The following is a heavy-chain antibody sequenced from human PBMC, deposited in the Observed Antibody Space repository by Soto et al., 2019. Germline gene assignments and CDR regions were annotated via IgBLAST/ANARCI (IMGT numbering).Heavy chain of an antibody. CDR2: IYYSGST. CDR3: ARMASLAGYYFDS. V-gene: IGHV4-28*01. CDR1: GYSISSTHW. J-gene: IGHJ4*02. Sequence: SETLSLTCAVSGYSISSTHWWGWIRQAPGKGLEWIAYIYYSGSTYYNPSLKSRVTMSVDTSKNHFSLKLSSVTAVDTAVYYCARMASLAGYYFDSWGQGTLVT.